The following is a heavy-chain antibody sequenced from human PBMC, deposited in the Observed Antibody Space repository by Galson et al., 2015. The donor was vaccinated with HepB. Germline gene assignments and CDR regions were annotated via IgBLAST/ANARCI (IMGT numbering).Heavy chain of an antibody. CDR1: GFSLSTSGVG. D-gene: IGHD6-6*01. J-gene: IGHJ5*02. CDR3: PLRLLNWFDP. Sequence: PALVKPTQTLTLTCTFSGFSLSTSGVGVGWIRQPPGKALEWLALIYWNDDKRYSPSLKSRLTITKDTSKNQVVLTMTNMDPVDTATYFCPLRLLNWFDPSGQGTLFTVSS. CDR2: IYWNDDK. V-gene: IGHV2-5*01.